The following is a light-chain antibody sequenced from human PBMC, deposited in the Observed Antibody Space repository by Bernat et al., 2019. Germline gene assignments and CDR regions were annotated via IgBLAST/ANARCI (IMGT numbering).Light chain of an antibody. CDR2: DVS. J-gene: IGLJ2*01. V-gene: IGLV2-11*01. Sequence: QSALAQPRSVSGSTGQSVVISCTGTRSDVGGYNYVSWYQHHPGKAPKGILYDVSKRPSGVPDRCSGSKVGSTASLTISGLQAEDEANYYCASFAGSFKFIFGGGTELTVL. CDR1: RSDVGGYNY. CDR3: ASFAGSFKFI.